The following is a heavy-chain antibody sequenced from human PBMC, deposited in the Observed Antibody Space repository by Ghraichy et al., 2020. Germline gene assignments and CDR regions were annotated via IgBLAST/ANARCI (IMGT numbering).Heavy chain of an antibody. CDR3: ARVPSYSGSYYLFDY. Sequence: ASVKVSCKPSGYTFTSYYMNWVRQAPGQGLEWMGIINPSGGSTSYAQKFQGRVTMTRDTSTSTVYMELSSLRSEDTAVYYCARVPSYSGSYYLFDYWGQGTTVTVSS. CDR1: GYTFTSYY. CDR2: INPSGGST. J-gene: IGHJ4*02. D-gene: IGHD1-26*01. V-gene: IGHV1-46*01.